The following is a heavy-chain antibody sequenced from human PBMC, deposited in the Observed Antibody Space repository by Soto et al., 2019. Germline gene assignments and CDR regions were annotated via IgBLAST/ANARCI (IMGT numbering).Heavy chain of an antibody. CDR1: GGSVSSGDYY. CDR3: AKAHIVVVVAATAPYWFDP. J-gene: IGHJ5*02. V-gene: IGHV4-61*08. D-gene: IGHD2-15*01. CDR2: IYYSGNT. Sequence: SETLSLTCTVSGGSVSSGDYYWSWIRQPPGKGLEWIGYIYYSGNTNYNPSLKSRVIISVDTSKNLFSLKLTSVTAEDTAVYYCAKAHIVVVVAATAPYWFDPWGQGTLVTVSS.